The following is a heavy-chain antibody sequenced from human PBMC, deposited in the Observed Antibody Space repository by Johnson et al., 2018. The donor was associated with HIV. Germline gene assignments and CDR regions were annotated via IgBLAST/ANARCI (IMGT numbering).Heavy chain of an antibody. V-gene: IGHV3-30*04. CDR1: GFSFSSYA. CDR2: MSFDGSNK. CDR3: ATEARGVHGTLRFLEWSDGFDI. J-gene: IGHJ3*02. Sequence: QMQLLESGGGVVQPGRSLRLSCAASGFSFSSYAMHWVRQAPGKGLEWVALMSFDGSNKYYADSVKGRFTISRDNSKNTLYLQMNSLRTEDTAVYYCATEARGVHGTLRFLEWSDGFDIWGQGTMVTVSS. D-gene: IGHD3-3*01.